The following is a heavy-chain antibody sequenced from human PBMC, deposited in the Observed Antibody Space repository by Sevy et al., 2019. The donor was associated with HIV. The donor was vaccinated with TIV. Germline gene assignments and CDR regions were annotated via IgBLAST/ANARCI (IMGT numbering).Heavy chain of an antibody. J-gene: IGHJ1*01. Sequence: GGSLRLSCAASGFTFSNVWMSWLRQAPGKGLEWVAHIKSKTEGGTADYAAPVKGRFTISRDDSKDTLYLQMNSLKTEDTAVYYCSTGGSLFQHWGHGTLVTVSS. D-gene: IGHD2-15*01. V-gene: IGHV3-15*01. CDR2: IKSKTEGGTA. CDR3: STGGSLFQH. CDR1: GFTFSNVW.